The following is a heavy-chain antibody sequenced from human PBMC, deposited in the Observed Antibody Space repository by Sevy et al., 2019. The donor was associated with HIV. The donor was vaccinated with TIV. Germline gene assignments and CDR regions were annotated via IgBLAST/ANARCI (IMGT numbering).Heavy chain of an antibody. J-gene: IGHJ3*02. CDR3: ARDAGNYHDSSNYYYVYAFDI. CDR1: GGSIGRYY. D-gene: IGHD3-22*01. CDR2: IYYDGTT. Sequence: SETLSLTCTVSGGSIGRYYWSWIRQSPGRGLEWIGYIYYDGTTDYNSSLKGRVTISLDTSKNQFSLSLNSVTAAETAVYYCARDAGNYHDSSNYYYVYAFDIWGQGTLVTVSS. V-gene: IGHV4-59*01.